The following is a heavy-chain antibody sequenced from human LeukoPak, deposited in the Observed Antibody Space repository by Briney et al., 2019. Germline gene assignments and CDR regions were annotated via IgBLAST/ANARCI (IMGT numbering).Heavy chain of an antibody. Sequence: ASVKVSCKASGYTFSSYDINWVRQAPGQGLEWMGWMNPNSGNTGYAQKLQGRVTMTRDTSLSTAYMELSSLACEDTAVYYSARVPSFNGGEGFYFYGLDVWGHGTTVTVSS. J-gene: IGHJ6*02. D-gene: IGHD2-21*01. V-gene: IGHV1-8*01. CDR1: GYTFSSYD. CDR3: ARVPSFNGGEGFYFYGLDV. CDR2: MNPNSGNT.